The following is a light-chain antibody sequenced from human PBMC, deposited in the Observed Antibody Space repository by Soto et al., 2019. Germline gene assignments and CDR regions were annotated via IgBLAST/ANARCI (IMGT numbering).Light chain of an antibody. Sequence: QSALTQPPSASGSPGQSVTISCTGTGSDVGAYNFVSWYQQHPGKAPKAIIYEVEKRPSGVPDRFSGSKSGNTASLTVSGLHADDEADYYCDSFAGGSRWVFGGGTKLTVL. V-gene: IGLV2-8*01. CDR2: EVE. CDR3: DSFAGGSRWV. J-gene: IGLJ3*02. CDR1: GSDVGAYNF.